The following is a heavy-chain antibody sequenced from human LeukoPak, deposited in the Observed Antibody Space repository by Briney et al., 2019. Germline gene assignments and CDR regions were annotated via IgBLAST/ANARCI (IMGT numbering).Heavy chain of an antibody. CDR2: IDPSDSYT. CDR1: GYSFTSYW. Sequence: GESLKISCKGSGYSFTSYWISWVRQMPGKGLEWMGRIDPSDSYTNYSPSFQGHVTISADKSVSTAYLQWSSLKASDTAMYYCASAQGYCSGGSCLDAFDIWGQGTMVTVSS. D-gene: IGHD2-15*01. J-gene: IGHJ3*02. CDR3: ASAQGYCSGGSCLDAFDI. V-gene: IGHV5-10-1*01.